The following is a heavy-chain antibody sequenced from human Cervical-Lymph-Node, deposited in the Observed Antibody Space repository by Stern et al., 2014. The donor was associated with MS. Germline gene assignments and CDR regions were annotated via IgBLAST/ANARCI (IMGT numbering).Heavy chain of an antibody. D-gene: IGHD1-1*01. CDR1: GFTVSRDY. CDR3: ARDTSSPERSDW. Sequence: EVQLVESGGGVIQPGGSLRLSCTASGFTVSRDYMTWVRQAPGKGLEWVSVRTNVGSTFYTDSVKGRFTISRDDSKNTVYRHMTSLRAEDTAMYYCARDTSSPERSDWWGQGTLVTVSS. CDR2: RTNVGST. J-gene: IGHJ4*02. V-gene: IGHV3-53*01.